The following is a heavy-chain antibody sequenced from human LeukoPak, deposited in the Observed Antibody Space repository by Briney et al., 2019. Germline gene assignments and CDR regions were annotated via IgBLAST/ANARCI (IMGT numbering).Heavy chain of an antibody. Sequence: PGGSLRLSCSASGFTFGSYAMHWVRQAPGKGLEYVSAISGNGDTTYYADSVKGRFSISRDNSKNTLFLQMSSLRAEDTAVYYCLNLYCSGGDCYSNYWGQGTLVTVSS. V-gene: IGHV3-64D*09. D-gene: IGHD2-15*01. CDR2: ISGNGDTT. J-gene: IGHJ4*02. CDR3: LNLYCSGGDCYSNY. CDR1: GFTFGSYA.